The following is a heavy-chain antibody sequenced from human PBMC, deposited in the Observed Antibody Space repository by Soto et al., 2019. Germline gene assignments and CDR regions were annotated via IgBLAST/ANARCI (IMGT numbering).Heavy chain of an antibody. Sequence: QVQLVQSGAEVKKPGASVKVSCKASGYTFTSYDINWVRQATGQGLEWMGWMNPNSGNTGYAQKFQGRVTMTRNTSISTAYMELSSLRSENAAVYYCARWPDGYYYYGMDVWGQGTTVTVSS. V-gene: IGHV1-8*01. CDR3: ARWPDGYYYYGMDV. J-gene: IGHJ6*02. CDR1: GYTFTSYD. CDR2: MNPNSGNT.